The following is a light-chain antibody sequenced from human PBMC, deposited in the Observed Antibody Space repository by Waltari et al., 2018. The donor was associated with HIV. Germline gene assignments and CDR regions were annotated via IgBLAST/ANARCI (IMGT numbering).Light chain of an antibody. J-gene: IGLJ1*01. CDR1: RSNIGAGYN. V-gene: IGLV1-40*01. Sequence: QSVLAQPPSVSGAPGPRVTISCPGTRSNIGAGYNVSWYQQLPGTAAKRLIFGNSNRPSGVPDRFSGSKSGTSASLAITGLQAEDEADYHCQSHDSSLSGYVFGTGTNVTVL. CDR3: QSHDSSLSGYV. CDR2: GNS.